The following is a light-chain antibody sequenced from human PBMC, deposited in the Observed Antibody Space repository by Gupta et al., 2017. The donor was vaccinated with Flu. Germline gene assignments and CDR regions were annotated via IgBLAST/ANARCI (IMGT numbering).Light chain of an antibody. CDR2: DVY. Sequence: QSALTQPASVSGSPGQSITISCTGTNSDIRGYNSVSWYQQHPGQAPKLLVYDVYIRPSGVSDRFSGSKSGNTASLXIXGLQAEXEADYYCSSYTTTSTVFGGGTKLAVL. J-gene: IGLJ3*02. CDR3: SSYTTTSTV. V-gene: IGLV2-14*03. CDR1: NSDIRGYNS.